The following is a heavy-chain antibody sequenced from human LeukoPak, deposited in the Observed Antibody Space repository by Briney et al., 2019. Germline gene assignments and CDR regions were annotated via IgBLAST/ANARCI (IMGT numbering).Heavy chain of an antibody. CDR2: IYYSGST. CDR1: GVSLSGYY. D-gene: IGHD1-26*01. J-gene: IGHJ4*02. CDR3: ARAYGGSYSYFDQ. Sequence: SETLSLTCTVSGVSLSGYYWSRVRQPPGKGLEWIRDIYYSGSTNSLPSLKSRVTISVDKSKNQFILFISSVTAADTAVYSCARAYGGSYSYFDQWGRGTLVSVLS. V-gene: IGHV4-59*01.